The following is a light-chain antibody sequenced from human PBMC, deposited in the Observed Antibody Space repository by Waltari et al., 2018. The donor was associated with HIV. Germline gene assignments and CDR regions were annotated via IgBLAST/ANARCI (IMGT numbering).Light chain of an antibody. CDR2: YVH. CDR3: QHYQKKPPMYT. J-gene: IGKJ2*01. CDR1: QSIDRD. V-gene: IGKV3-15*01. Sequence: EIVLTQSPATLSVSPGDTANLSCRARQSIDRDVAGYHQSPGQAPRLLIFYVHTSVTGGPARFSGSGFETEFTLSSSRLQSEDAGVYDCQHYQKKPPMYTFGQGTRLDIK.